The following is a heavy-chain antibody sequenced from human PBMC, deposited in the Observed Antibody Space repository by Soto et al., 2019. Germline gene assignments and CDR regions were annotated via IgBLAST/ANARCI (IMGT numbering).Heavy chain of an antibody. J-gene: IGHJ4*02. V-gene: IGHV4-39*01. Sequence: QLQLQESGPGLVKPSETLSLTCTVSGDSISSSSNHWGWIRQPPGKGLEWIGNIYYSENTYYNPSLKSRVTLSVDTSKNQFCPRLTSVTAADTAVYYCATHPPYGPLDYWGQATLVTVSS. CDR1: GDSISSSSNH. CDR3: ATHPPYGPLDY. CDR2: IYYSENT. D-gene: IGHD4-17*01.